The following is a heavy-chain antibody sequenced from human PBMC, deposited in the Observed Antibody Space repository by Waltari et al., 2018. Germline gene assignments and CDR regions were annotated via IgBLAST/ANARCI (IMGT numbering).Heavy chain of an antibody. J-gene: IGHJ4*02. Sequence: EVQLLGSGGGMVQRGGSLRLYCAASGFSFRTYVMNWVRQDQCKVLDGGSSICDAGCIITFSDSLKGRFTISSDNYKNTLYLQMNSLRADDSDVYYCARGSGVDSWGQGTLVTISS. CDR1: GFSFRTYV. CDR3: ARGSGVDS. V-gene: IGHV3-23*01. CDR2: ICDAGCII.